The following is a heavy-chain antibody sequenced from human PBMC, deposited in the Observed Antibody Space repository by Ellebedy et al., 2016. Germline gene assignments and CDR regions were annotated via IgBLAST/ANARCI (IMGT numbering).Heavy chain of an antibody. CDR2: IIPIFGTA. J-gene: IGHJ5*02. CDR1: GGTFSSYA. V-gene: IGHV1-69*13. Sequence: SVKVSCXASGGTFSSYAISWVRQAPGQGLEWMGGIIPIFGTANYAQKFQGRVTITADESTSTAYMELSSLRSEDTAVYYCARGHPREDGSGSYLVDWFNPWGQGTLVTVSS. CDR3: ARGHPREDGSGSYLVDWFNP. D-gene: IGHD3-10*01.